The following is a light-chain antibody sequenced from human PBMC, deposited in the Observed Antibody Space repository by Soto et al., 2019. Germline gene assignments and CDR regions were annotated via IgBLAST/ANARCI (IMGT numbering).Light chain of an antibody. Sequence: QSVLTQPASVSGSPGQSITISCTGTSSDVGAYDYVSWYQQNPGKAPKLIISEVSDRPSGVSNRFSGSKSGNTASLTISGLQAEDEADYFCSSYTTTNTLWVFGGGTQRTVL. CDR1: SSDVGAYDY. J-gene: IGLJ3*02. CDR3: SSYTTTNTLWV. V-gene: IGLV2-14*01. CDR2: EVS.